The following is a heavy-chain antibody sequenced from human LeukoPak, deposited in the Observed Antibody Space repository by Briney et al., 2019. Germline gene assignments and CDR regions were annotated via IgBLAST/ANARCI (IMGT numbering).Heavy chain of an antibody. CDR1: GYTFTDYY. J-gene: IGHJ4*02. Sequence: ASVKVSCKASGYTFTDYYLFWVRQAPGQRLEWMGWINPNSGDTNYAQKFQGWVTMTRDTSISTAYMEVSRLRSDDTAVYYCATADPRLYTIRYFEYWGQGTLVTVSS. CDR3: ATADPRLYTIRYFEY. CDR2: INPNSGDT. D-gene: IGHD3-9*01. V-gene: IGHV1-2*04.